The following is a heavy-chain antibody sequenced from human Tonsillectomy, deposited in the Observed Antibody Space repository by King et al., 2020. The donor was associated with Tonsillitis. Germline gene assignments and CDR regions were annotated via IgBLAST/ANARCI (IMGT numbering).Heavy chain of an antibody. CDR1: GYTFSDYY. J-gene: IGHJ4*02. CDR2: ISSSSSYT. Sequence: QLVESGGGLVKPGGSLRLSCAASGYTFSDYYMSWIRQAPGKGLEWVSYISSSSSYTNYADSVKGRFTFSRENAKNSLYLQMNSLRAEDTAVYYCARGYYDSSGLPDYWGQGTLVTVSS. D-gene: IGHD3-22*01. CDR3: ARGYYDSSGLPDY. V-gene: IGHV3-11*05.